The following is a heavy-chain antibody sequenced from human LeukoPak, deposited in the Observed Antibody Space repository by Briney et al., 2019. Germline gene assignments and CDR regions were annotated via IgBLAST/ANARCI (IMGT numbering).Heavy chain of an antibody. CDR3: AREGERAFDI. D-gene: IGHD1-1*01. CDR1: GYTFTGYY. Sequence: SVKVSCKASGYTFTGYYMHWVRQAPGQGLEWMGWINPIFGTANYAQKFQGRVTITTDESTSTAYMELSSLRSEDTAVYYCAREGERAFDIWGQGTMVTVSS. J-gene: IGHJ3*02. V-gene: IGHV1-69*05. CDR2: INPIFGTA.